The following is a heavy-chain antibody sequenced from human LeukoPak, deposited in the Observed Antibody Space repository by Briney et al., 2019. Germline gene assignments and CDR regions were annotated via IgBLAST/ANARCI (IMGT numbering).Heavy chain of an antibody. V-gene: IGHV3-64D*09. CDR3: VKEGWYGYFQH. J-gene: IGHJ1*01. CDR2: NSCHGCST. Sequence: AQSLTLSCSLSGFTLSSYAMHWVRQAAGKVLEYGSDNSCHGCSTYYADSVKGRFTISRDNSKNTLYLQMSSLRAEDTAVYYCVKEGWYGYFQHWGQGTLVTVSS. CDR1: GFTLSSYA. D-gene: IGHD6-19*01.